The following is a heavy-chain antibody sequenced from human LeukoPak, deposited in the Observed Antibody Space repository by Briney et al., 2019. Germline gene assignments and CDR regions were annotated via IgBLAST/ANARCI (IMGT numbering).Heavy chain of an antibody. V-gene: IGHV4-59*06. CDR1: GGSISSYY. Sequence: PSETLSLTCTVSGGSISSYYWSWIRQHPGKGLEWIGYIYYSGSTYYNPSLKSRVTISVDTSKNQFSLKLSSVTAADTAVYYCARDTVGTSDAFDIWGQGTMVTVSS. J-gene: IGHJ3*02. CDR3: ARDTVGTSDAFDI. D-gene: IGHD1-26*01. CDR2: IYYSGST.